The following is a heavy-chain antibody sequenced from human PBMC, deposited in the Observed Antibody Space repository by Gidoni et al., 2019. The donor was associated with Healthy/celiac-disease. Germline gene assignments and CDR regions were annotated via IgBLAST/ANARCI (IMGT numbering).Heavy chain of an antibody. V-gene: IGHV2-26*01. Sequence: QVTLKESGPVLVKPTETLTLTCTVSGFSLSNARMGVSWIRQPPGKALEWLAHIFSNDEKSYSTSLKSRLTISKDTSKSQVVLTMTNMDPVDTATYYCALFGSGYYYYFDYWGQGTLVTVSS. CDR2: IFSNDEK. CDR1: GFSLSNARMG. J-gene: IGHJ4*02. CDR3: ALFGSGYYYYFDY. D-gene: IGHD3-22*01.